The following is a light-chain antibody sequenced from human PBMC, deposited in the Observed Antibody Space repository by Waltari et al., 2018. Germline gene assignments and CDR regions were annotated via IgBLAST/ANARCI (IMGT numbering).Light chain of an antibody. J-gene: IGKJ1*01. CDR1: HSVSRTY. CDR2: GTS. CDR3: QQYGGSVWT. Sequence: RASHSVSRTYFAWEQQKPGRAPRLLIHGTSNRATGIPERFSGSVSETDFTLTIDRLEPEDFAVYYCQQYGGSVWTFGQGTKVEVK. V-gene: IGKV3-20*01.